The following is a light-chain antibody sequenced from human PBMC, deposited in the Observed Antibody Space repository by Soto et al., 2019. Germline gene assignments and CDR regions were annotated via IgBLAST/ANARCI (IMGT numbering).Light chain of an antibody. Sequence: DIQLTQSPSFMSASVGDRVTITCRASQGISTYLAWYHQNPGKAPNLLVYAASTLQSGVPSRFSGSGSGTEFTLTISSLRPEDFATYYCQHLYSFPLTFGGGTKVEIK. J-gene: IGKJ4*01. CDR1: QGISTY. V-gene: IGKV1-9*01. CDR2: AAS. CDR3: QHLYSFPLT.